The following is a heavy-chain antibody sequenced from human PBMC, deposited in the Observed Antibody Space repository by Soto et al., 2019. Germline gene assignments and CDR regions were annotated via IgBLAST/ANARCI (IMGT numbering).Heavy chain of an antibody. Sequence: QVQLVQSGAEVKKPGASVKVSCKASGYTFATYGISWVRQAPGQGLEWMGWISAYTGNTNYAQKLQGRLSMTTDTSTTTAYMELRSLKSDDTAIYYCAREEPPGHFYYGMDVWGRGTTVTVSS. CDR2: ISAYTGNT. CDR1: GYTFATYG. D-gene: IGHD1-26*01. V-gene: IGHV1-18*01. CDR3: AREEPPGHFYYGMDV. J-gene: IGHJ6*04.